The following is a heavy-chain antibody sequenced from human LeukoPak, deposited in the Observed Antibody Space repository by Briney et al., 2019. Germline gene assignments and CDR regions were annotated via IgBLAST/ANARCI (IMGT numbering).Heavy chain of an antibody. CDR3: ATAVTTSAY. CDR1: GFTFSAYS. CDR2: ITSSSSTI. J-gene: IGHJ4*02. V-gene: IGHV3-48*01. Sequence: GGSLRLSCAASGFTFSAYSMHWVRQAPGKGLEWISYITSSSSTIYYADSVKGRSTISRDNAKNSLYLQMKSLRAEDTAVYFCATAVTTSAYWGQGTLVTVSS. D-gene: IGHD4-11*01.